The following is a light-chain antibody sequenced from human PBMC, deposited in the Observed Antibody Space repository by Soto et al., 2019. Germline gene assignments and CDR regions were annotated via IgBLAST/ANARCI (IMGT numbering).Light chain of an antibody. CDR3: AAWDDSLRGV. CDR1: SSNIGSNT. J-gene: IGLJ3*02. V-gene: IGLV1-44*01. CDR2: NNN. Sequence: SVLTQPPSASGTPGQRVTISCSGSSSNIGSNTVKWYQQLPGTAPKLLIYNNNQRPSGVPDRFSGSKSGTSASLAISGLQSEDEADYYCAAWDDSLRGVFGGGTKLTVL.